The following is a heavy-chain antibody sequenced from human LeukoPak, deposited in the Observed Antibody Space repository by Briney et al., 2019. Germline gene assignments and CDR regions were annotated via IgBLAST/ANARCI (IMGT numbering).Heavy chain of an antibody. V-gene: IGHV4-39*07. CDR3: ARVPLSTAYLHYYSMDV. J-gene: IGHJ6*03. CDR2: IYYSGKS. CDR1: GGSISSSPYS. Sequence: SETLSLTCTVSGGSISSSPYSWAWIRRRPGKGLEWIGSIYYSGKSYYKVSLKSRVIISLDTPNNQFSLKVSSVTAADTALYYCARVPLSTAYLHYYSMDVWGKGTTVTVSS. D-gene: IGHD2-21*02.